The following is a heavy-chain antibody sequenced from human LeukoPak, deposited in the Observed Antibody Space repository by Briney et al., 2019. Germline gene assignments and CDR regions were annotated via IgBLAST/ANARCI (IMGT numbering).Heavy chain of an antibody. Sequence: GGSLRLSCAASGFTFSSYDMHWVRQATGKGLEWVSAIGTAGDTYYPGSVKGRFTISRENAKNSLYLQMNSLRAGDTAVYYCAGADYYDSSGKVRGFDIWGQGTMVTVSS. CDR2: IGTAGDT. D-gene: IGHD3-22*01. CDR1: GFTFSSYD. CDR3: AGADYYDSSGKVRGFDI. V-gene: IGHV3-13*01. J-gene: IGHJ3*02.